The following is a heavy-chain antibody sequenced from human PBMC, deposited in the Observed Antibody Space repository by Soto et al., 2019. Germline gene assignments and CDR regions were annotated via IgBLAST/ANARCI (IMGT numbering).Heavy chain of an antibody. V-gene: IGHV4-34*01. CDR3: ARGRSDVGYYYYYMDV. D-gene: IGHD3-10*02. Sequence: SETLSLTCAVYGGSFSGYYWSWIRQPPGKGLEWIGEINHSGSTNYNPSLKSRVTISVDTSKNQFSLKLSSVTAADTAVYYCARGRSDVGYYYYYMDVWGKGTTVTVS. CDR2: INHSGST. CDR1: GGSFSGYY. J-gene: IGHJ6*03.